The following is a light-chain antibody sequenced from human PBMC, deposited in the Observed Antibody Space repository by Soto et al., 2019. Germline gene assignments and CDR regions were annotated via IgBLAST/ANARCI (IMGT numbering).Light chain of an antibody. Sequence: QSVLTQPASVSGSPGQSITISCTGTSSDVGGYNYVSWYQQHPGKAPKLVIFEVSIRPSGVSIRFSGSKSGNTASLTISGLQTEDEADYYCSSYTSRPTLFVFGSGTKVTV. V-gene: IGLV2-14*01. J-gene: IGLJ1*01. CDR3: SSYTSRPTLFV. CDR2: EVS. CDR1: SSDVGGYNY.